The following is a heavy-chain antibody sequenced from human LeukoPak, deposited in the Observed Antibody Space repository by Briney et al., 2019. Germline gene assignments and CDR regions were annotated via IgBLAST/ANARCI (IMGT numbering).Heavy chain of an antibody. D-gene: IGHD2-15*01. CDR1: GGTFISYA. CDR3: ARADCSGGSCYSSWFDP. Sequence: SVKVSCKASGGTFISYAISWVRQAPGQGLEWMGGIIPIFGTANYAQKFQGRVTITADESTSTAYMELSSLRSEDTAVYYCARADCSGGSCYSSWFDPWGQGTLVTVSS. V-gene: IGHV1-69*13. CDR2: IIPIFGTA. J-gene: IGHJ5*02.